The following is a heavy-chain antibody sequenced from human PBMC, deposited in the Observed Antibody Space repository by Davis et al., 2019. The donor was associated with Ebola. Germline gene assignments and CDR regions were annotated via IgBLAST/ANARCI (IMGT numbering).Heavy chain of an antibody. CDR3: ASQAYYDFWSGKIDY. Sequence: SVKVSCKASGGTFSSYAISWVRQAPGQGPEWMGGIIPIFGTANYAQKFQGRVTITADESTSTAYMELSSLRSEDTAVYYCASQAYYDFWSGKIDYWGQGTLVTVSS. V-gene: IGHV1-69*13. J-gene: IGHJ4*02. D-gene: IGHD3-3*01. CDR1: GGTFSSYA. CDR2: IIPIFGTA.